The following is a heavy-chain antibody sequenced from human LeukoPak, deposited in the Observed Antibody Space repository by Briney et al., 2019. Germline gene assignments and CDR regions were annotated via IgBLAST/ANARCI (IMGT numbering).Heavy chain of an antibody. Sequence: GGSLRLSCAVSGFIVSRDDMTWVRQAPGKGLEWVSLLYSDGKTFYADSVRGRFTISRDNSKNTLNLQMNSLRADDTAVYYCARAVAGLYFDYWGQGTLVTVSS. CDR2: LYSDGKT. V-gene: IGHV3-53*01. CDR3: ARAVAGLYFDY. D-gene: IGHD6-19*01. J-gene: IGHJ4*02. CDR1: GFIVSRDD.